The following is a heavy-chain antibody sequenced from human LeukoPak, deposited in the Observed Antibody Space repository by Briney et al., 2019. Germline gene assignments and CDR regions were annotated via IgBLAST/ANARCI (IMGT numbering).Heavy chain of an antibody. J-gene: IGHJ2*01. CDR2: IYYSGNT. D-gene: IGHD3-16*01. Sequence: KPSETLSLTCTVSGGSITSFYWSWIRQPPGKGLEWIGYIYYSGNTNYNPSLKSRVTISVDRSKNQFSLKLSSVTAADTAIYYCAKGDPTFLFWYFDLWGRGTLVTVSS. V-gene: IGHV4-59*01. CDR3: AKGDPTFLFWYFDL. CDR1: GGSITSFY.